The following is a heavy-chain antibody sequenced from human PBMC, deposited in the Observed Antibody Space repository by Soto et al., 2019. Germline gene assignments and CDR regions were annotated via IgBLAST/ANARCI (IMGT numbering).Heavy chain of an antibody. CDR3: ARDREYNWNYNWFDP. Sequence: ASVKVSCKASGYTFTSYVISWVRQAPGQGLEWMGWISAYNGNTNFTQKLQGRVTMTTDTSTSTAYMELRSLRSDDTAVYYCARDREYNWNYNWFDPWGQGTQVTVSS. D-gene: IGHD1-7*01. CDR1: GYTFTSYV. CDR2: ISAYNGNT. V-gene: IGHV1-18*01. J-gene: IGHJ5*02.